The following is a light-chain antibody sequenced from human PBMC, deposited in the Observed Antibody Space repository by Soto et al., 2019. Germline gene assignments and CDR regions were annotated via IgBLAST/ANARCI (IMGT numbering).Light chain of an antibody. V-gene: IGLV2-14*03. CDR2: DVS. CDR1: SSDVGGYNF. CDR3: SSYTTSSTML. J-gene: IGLJ2*01. Sequence: QSALTQPASVSGSPGQSITISCTGTSSDVGGYNFVSWYQQHPGKAPQLMIYDVSNRPLGVSYRFSGSKSGNTASLTISGLQAEDEADYYCSSYTTSSTMLFGGGTQLTVL.